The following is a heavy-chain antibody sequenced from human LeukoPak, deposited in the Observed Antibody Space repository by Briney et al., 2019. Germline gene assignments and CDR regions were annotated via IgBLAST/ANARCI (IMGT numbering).Heavy chain of an antibody. D-gene: IGHD2-2*01. CDR3: ARGPRDTQYQVFDY. CDR2: ISESGSGT. CDR1: GLTFSRYA. Sequence: GGSLRLSCAVSGLTFSRYAMSWVRQAPGKGLEWVSAISESGSGTYYADSVKGRFTISRDNAKSSLYLQMSSLRDEDTAVYYCARGPRDTQYQVFDYWGQGTLVTVSS. V-gene: IGHV3-23*01. J-gene: IGHJ4*02.